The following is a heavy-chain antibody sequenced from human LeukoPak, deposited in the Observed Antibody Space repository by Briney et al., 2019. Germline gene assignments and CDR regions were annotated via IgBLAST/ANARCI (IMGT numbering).Heavy chain of an antibody. V-gene: IGHV3-23*01. J-gene: IGHJ4*02. Sequence: GGSLRLSCAASGFTFSSYAMGWVRQAPGTGLEWVSAISGSGGNTYYADSVKGRFTISRDNSRNTLYLQMNSLRAEDTAVYYCAKDRPRIDYWGQGTLVTVSS. CDR3: AKDRPRIDY. CDR2: ISGSGGNT. CDR1: GFTFSSYA.